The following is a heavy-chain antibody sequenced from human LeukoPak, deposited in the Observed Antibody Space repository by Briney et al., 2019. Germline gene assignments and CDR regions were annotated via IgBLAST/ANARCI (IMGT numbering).Heavy chain of an antibody. Sequence: PSETLSLTCTVSGGSISSYYWSWIRQPPGKGLEWIGYIYYSGSTNYNPSLESRVTISVDTSKNQFSLKLSSVTAADTAVYYCASTGMVRGVIISWGQGTLVTVSS. CDR3: ASTGMVRGVIIS. CDR2: IYYSGST. D-gene: IGHD3-10*01. CDR1: GGSISSYY. J-gene: IGHJ4*02. V-gene: IGHV4-59*01.